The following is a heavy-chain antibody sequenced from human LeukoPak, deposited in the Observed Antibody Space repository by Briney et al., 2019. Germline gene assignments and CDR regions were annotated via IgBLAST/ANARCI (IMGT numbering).Heavy chain of an antibody. V-gene: IGHV1-2*02. D-gene: IGHD6-19*01. Sequence: GASVKVSFKASGYTFTVYYMHWVRQAPGQGLEWMGWINPNSGGTNYAQKFQGRVTMTRDTSISTAYMELSRLRSDDTAVYYCARNRIAVAGGGFDYWGQGTLVTVSS. J-gene: IGHJ4*02. CDR1: GYTFTVYY. CDR2: INPNSGGT. CDR3: ARNRIAVAGGGFDY.